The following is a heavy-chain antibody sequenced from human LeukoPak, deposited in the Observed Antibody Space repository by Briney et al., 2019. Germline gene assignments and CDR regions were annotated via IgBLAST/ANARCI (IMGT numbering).Heavy chain of an antibody. J-gene: IGHJ4*02. CDR2: INSDGSST. Sequence: GGSLRLSCAASGFTFSTDWMHWVRQEPGKGLVWVSRINSDGSSTIYADSVKGRFTISRDNTKNTPYLQMNSLRVEDTAVYYCVGVTTTTLFDCWGQGTLVTVSS. CDR1: GFTFSTDW. V-gene: IGHV3-74*01. D-gene: IGHD4-17*01. CDR3: VGVTTTTLFDC.